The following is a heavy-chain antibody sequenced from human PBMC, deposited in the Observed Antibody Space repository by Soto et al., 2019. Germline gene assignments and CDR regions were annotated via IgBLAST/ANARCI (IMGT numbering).Heavy chain of an antibody. D-gene: IGHD5-12*01. V-gene: IGHV1-69*12. CDR1: GGTFSTYA. Sequence: QVQLVQSGAEVKKPESSVKVSCKAPGGTFSTYAISWVRQAPGQGLEWMGGIIPMFGTANYAQRFQDTVTITADESTNTVYMALSSLRSEDTAVYFCASGIQLWLRRINNGYSGWGQGTLVTVSS. CDR3: ASGIQLWLRRINNGYSG. J-gene: IGHJ4*02. CDR2: IIPMFGTA.